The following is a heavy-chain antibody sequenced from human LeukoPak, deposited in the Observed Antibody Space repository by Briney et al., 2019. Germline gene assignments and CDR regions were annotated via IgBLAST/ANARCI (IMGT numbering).Heavy chain of an antibody. V-gene: IGHV1-46*01. CDR1: GYTFTSYY. J-gene: IGHJ4*02. CDR3: ASSAKGSGSYYPFDY. CDR2: INSSGGST. Sequence: ASVKVSCKASGYTFTSYYIHWVRQAPGQGLEWMGIINSSGGSTNYAQRFQGRVTMIRDTSTSTVYMELSSLRSEDTAVYYCASSAKGSGSYYPFDYWGQGTLVTVSS. D-gene: IGHD3-10*01.